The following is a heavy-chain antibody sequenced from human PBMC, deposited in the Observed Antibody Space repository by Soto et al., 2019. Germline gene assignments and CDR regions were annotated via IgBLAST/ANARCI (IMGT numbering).Heavy chain of an antibody. CDR3: AKVCDDSSGYYYDY. CDR1: GFTFSSYA. D-gene: IGHD3-22*01. V-gene: IGHV3-23*01. J-gene: IGHJ4*02. CDR2: ISGSGGST. Sequence: GGSLRLSCAASGFTFSSYAMSWVRQAPGKGLEWVSAISGSGGSTYYADSVKGRFTISRDNSKNTLYLKMNSLRAEDTAVYYCAKVCDDSSGYYYDYWGQGTLVTVSS.